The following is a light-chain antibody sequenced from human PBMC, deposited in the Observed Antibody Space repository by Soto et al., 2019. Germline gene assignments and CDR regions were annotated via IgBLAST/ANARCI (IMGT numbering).Light chain of an antibody. Sequence: QSALTQPASVSGSPGQSITISCTGTSSDVGGYNYVSWYQQHPGKAPKLMIYDVSNRTSGVSNRFSGSKSGNTASLTISGLQAEDEADYYCRSYTSSSTLGVFGGGTKGTVL. CDR2: DVS. CDR1: SSDVGGYNY. J-gene: IGLJ2*01. V-gene: IGLV2-14*01. CDR3: RSYTSSSTLGV.